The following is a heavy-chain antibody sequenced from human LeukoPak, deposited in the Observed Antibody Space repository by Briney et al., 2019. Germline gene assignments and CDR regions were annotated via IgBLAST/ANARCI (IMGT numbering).Heavy chain of an antibody. CDR2: ISWNSGSI. J-gene: IGHJ6*02. Sequence: GGSLRLSCAGSGFIFNNYAMHWVRQPPGKGLEWVSGISWNSGSIDYADSVKGRFTISRDNAKNTLYLQMNSLRAEDTAVYYCAREGITGRPYYYYYGMDVWGQGTTVTVSS. V-gene: IGHV3-9*01. D-gene: IGHD1-20*01. CDR3: AREGITGRPYYYYYGMDV. CDR1: GFIFNNYA.